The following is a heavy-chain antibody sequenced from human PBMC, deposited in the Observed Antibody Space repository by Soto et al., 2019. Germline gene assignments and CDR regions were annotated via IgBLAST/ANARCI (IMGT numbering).Heavy chain of an antibody. V-gene: IGHV1-69*13. Sequence: SVKVSCKASGGTFSSYAISWVRQAPGQGLEWMGGIIPIFGTANYAQKFQGRVTITADESTSTAYMELSSLRSEDTAVYYCARDPPYGDRFDYWGRGTLVTVSS. J-gene: IGHJ4*02. CDR2: IIPIFGTA. CDR1: GGTFSSYA. D-gene: IGHD4-17*01. CDR3: ARDPPYGDRFDY.